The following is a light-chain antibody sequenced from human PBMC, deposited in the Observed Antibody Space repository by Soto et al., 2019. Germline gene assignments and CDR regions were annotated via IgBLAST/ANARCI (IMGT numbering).Light chain of an antibody. CDR2: DSS. J-gene: IGKJ4*01. CDR1: QSVSSY. CDR3: QQRSNWPPVT. V-gene: IGKV3-11*01. Sequence: EIVVTQSPATLSLSPGERATLSCGASQSVSSYLAWYQQKPGQAPRLLIYDSSNRATGIPARFSGSGSGTDFTLTISSLEAEDFAVYYCQQRSNWPPVTFGGGTKVDI.